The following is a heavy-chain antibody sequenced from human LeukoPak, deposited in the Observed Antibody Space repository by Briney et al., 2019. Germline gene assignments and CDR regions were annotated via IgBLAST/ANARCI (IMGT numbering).Heavy chain of an antibody. CDR2: MNPNSGNT. J-gene: IGHJ4*02. D-gene: IGHD3-22*01. CDR1: GYTFTSYD. CDR3: ARGSINYYDSSGIDY. V-gene: IGHV1-8*03. Sequence: ASVKVSCKASGYTFTSYDINWVRQATEQGLEWMGWMNPNSGNTGYAQKFQGRVTITRNTSISTAYMELSSLRSEDTAVYYCARGSINYYDSSGIDYWGQGTLVTVSS.